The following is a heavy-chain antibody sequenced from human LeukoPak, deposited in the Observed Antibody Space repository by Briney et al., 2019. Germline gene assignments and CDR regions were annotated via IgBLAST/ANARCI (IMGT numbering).Heavy chain of an antibody. J-gene: IGHJ2*01. CDR3: ARGSDHYDSSGYRYFDL. D-gene: IGHD3-22*01. CDR2: IYYSGST. CDR1: GGSIRSYF. V-gene: IGHV4-59*01. Sequence: PSETLSLTCTASGGSIRSYFWSWIRQPPGKGLEWIGYIYYSGSTNYNPSLKGRVTISVDTSKNQFSLKLSSVTAADTAVYYCARGSDHYDSSGYRYFDLWGRGTLATVSS.